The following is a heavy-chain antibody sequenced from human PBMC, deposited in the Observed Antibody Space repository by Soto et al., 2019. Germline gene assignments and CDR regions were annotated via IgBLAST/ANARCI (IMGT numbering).Heavy chain of an antibody. V-gene: IGHV3-23*01. Sequence: GGSLRLSCAASGFTFSSYAMSWVRQAPGKGLEWVSAIRGSGGSTYYADSVKGRFTISRDNSKNTLYLQMNSLRAEDTAVYYCAKKAGPTVVTHSDYWGQGTLVTVSS. CDR1: GFTFSSYA. CDR2: IRGSGGST. J-gene: IGHJ4*02. D-gene: IGHD4-17*01. CDR3: AKKAGPTVVTHSDY.